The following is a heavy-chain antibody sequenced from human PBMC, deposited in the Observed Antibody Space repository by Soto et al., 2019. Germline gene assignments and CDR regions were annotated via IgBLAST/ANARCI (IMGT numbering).Heavy chain of an antibody. Sequence: QVQLVQSGAEVKKPGASVKVSCKASGYTFTSYGISWVRQAPGQGLEWMGWISAYNGNTNYAQKLQGRVTMTTETSPSTAYMELMYLRSDDTSVYYCARDSVFARSDYGELVRYYCSDVWVQGTTVTVSS. CDR2: ISAYNGNT. V-gene: IGHV1-18*01. J-gene: IGHJ6*02. CDR1: GYTFTSYG. D-gene: IGHD4-17*01. CDR3: ARDSVFARSDYGELVRYYCSDV.